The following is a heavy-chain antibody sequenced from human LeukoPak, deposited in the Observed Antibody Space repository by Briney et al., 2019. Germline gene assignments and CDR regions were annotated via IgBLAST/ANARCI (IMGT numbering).Heavy chain of an antibody. CDR3: ARSRVETSRSPNQD. J-gene: IGHJ4*02. CDR1: GFTFSSYS. V-gene: IGHV3-7*01. CDR2: IKQDGSEK. D-gene: IGHD3-3*01. Sequence: GGSLRLSCAASGFTFSSYSMSWVRQAPGKGLEWVANIKQDGSEKYYVDSVKGRFTISRDNAKNSLFLQMNSLRAEDTAVYYCARSRVETSRSPNQDWGQGTLVTVSS.